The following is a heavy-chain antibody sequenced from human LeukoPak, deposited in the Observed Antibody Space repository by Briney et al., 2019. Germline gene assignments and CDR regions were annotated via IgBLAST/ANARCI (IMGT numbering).Heavy chain of an antibody. D-gene: IGHD1-14*01. Sequence: SETLSLTCTVSGGSISSYYWSWIRQSPGKGLECIGYIHYTGSTNYNPSLKSRVTISVETSKNQFSLKLSSVTAADTAVYYCAGGSRRYYYYYMDVWGKGTTVTISS. CDR3: AGGSRRYYYYYMDV. J-gene: IGHJ6*03. CDR1: GGSISSYY. V-gene: IGHV4-59*12. CDR2: IHYTGST.